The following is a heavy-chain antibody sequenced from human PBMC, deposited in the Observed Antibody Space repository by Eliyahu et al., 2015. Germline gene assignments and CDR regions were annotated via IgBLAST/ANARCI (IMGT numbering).Heavy chain of an antibody. CDR3: AKDRTLDYGNYNRDCFDY. Sequence: EVHLLESGGGLVQPGGXLRLSCVASGXXXNXYDXTWVRQAPGKGLXWVSGISASGGVTYYADXVKGRFTISRDNSKNILYLHMSSLRADDTAIYYCAKDRTLDYGNYNRDCFDYWGQGTLVTVSS. CDR1: GXXXNXYD. D-gene: IGHD4-11*01. V-gene: IGHV3-23*01. CDR2: ISASGGVT. J-gene: IGHJ4*02.